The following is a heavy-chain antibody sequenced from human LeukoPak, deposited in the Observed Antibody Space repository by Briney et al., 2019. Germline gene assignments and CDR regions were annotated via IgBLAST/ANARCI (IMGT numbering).Heavy chain of an antibody. CDR3: ARQWLGDAFDI. D-gene: IGHD3-22*01. J-gene: IGHJ3*02. Sequence: SETLSLTCTVSGGSISSGSYYWSWIRQPAGKGLEWIGRIYTSGSTNYNPSLKSRVTISVDTSKNQFSLKLSSVTAADTAVYYCARQWLGDAFDIWGQGTMVTVSP. CDR2: IYTSGST. V-gene: IGHV4-61*02. CDR1: GGSISSGSYY.